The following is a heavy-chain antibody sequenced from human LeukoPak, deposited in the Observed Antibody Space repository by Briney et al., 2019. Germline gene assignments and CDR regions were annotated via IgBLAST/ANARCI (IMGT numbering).Heavy chain of an antibody. CDR1: GDSITGYY. D-gene: IGHD3/OR15-3a*01. Sequence: SETLSPTCSVSGDSITGYYWGWIRQPPGKGLEWIGNIYYTGNTYYNSSLKSRVTISLDTSKNQFSLKVISMTAADTAAYYCTKSDDYGLIRICGRGTMVTVSS. CDR2: IYYTGNT. CDR3: TKSDDYGLIRI. V-gene: IGHV4-39*07. J-gene: IGHJ3*02.